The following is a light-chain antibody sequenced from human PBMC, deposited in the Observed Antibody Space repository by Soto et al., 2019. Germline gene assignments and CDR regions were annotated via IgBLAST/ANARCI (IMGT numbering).Light chain of an antibody. V-gene: IGLV3-25*03. Sequence: SYELTQPPSVSVSPGQTARITCSGDALPKQYAYWYQQKPGQAPVLVIYKDSERPSGIPERFSGSSSWTTVTLTISGVQAEDEADYYCQSADSSGVVFGGGTKLTVL. J-gene: IGLJ2*01. CDR3: QSADSSGVV. CDR1: ALPKQY. CDR2: KDS.